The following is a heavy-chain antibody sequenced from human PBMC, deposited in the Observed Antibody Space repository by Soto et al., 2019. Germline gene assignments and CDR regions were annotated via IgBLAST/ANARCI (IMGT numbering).Heavy chain of an antibody. V-gene: IGHV1-69*12. CDR1: GGTFSSDS. Sequence: QVQLVQSGAEVKKPGSSVKVSCKASGGTFSSDSISWLRQAPGQGPEWMGGIIPMFGTANYAQKFQGRVTITADEFTSTAYMELSSLTSEDPAVYFCARDWTIWGQGTMVTVSS. J-gene: IGHJ3*02. D-gene: IGHD3-3*01. CDR3: ARDWTI. CDR2: IIPMFGTA.